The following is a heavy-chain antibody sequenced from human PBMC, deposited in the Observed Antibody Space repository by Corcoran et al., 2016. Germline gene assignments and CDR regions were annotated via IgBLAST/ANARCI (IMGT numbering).Heavy chain of an antibody. CDR3: ARGAYYYDSSGYYYYFDY. J-gene: IGHJ4*02. Sequence: QVQLVQSGAEVKKPGASVKVSCKASGYTFTSYDINWVRQATGQGLEWMGWMNPNSGNTGYAQKFQGRVTMTRNTSISTAYMELSSLRSEDTAGYYCARGAYYYDSSGYYYYFDYWGQGTLVTVSS. CDR2: MNPNSGNT. CDR1: GYTFTSYD. D-gene: IGHD3-22*01. V-gene: IGHV1-8*01.